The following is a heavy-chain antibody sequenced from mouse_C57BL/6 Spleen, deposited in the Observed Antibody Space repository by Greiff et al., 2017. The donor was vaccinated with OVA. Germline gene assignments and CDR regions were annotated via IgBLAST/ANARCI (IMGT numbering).Heavy chain of an antibody. CDR2: LYPRDGRT. V-gene: IGHV1-85*01. Sequence: VQLQQSGPELVKPGASVKLSCKASGYTFTSYDINWLKPRPGPGLACIGWLYPRDGRTKYNEKFKGKATLTVDTSSSTAYMELHSLTSEDSAVYCCARDLDHYAMDYWGQGTSVTVSS. CDR3: ARDLDHYAMDY. J-gene: IGHJ4*01. CDR1: GYTFTSYD.